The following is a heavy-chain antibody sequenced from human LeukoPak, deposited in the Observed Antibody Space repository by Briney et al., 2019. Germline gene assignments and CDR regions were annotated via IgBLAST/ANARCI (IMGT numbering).Heavy chain of an antibody. CDR3: ARGGGRQLETVY. V-gene: IGHV3-23*01. CDR2: IMIGGDGK. J-gene: IGHJ4*02. D-gene: IGHD6-13*01. Sequence: PGGSLRLSCAGSGFTFNNYAMSWVRRAPRKGLEWVSTIMIGGDGKHYADSVKGRFTISRDNSKNTLYLQMNSLRAEDTAVYYCARGGGRQLETVYWGQGTLVAVSS. CDR1: GFTFNNYA.